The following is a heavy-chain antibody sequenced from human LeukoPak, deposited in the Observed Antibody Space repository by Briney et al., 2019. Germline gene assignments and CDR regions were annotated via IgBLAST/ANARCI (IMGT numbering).Heavy chain of an antibody. D-gene: IGHD5-24*01. CDR3: ARGGDGYNLGYFDY. J-gene: IGHJ4*02. V-gene: IGHV1-2*06. CDR2: IDPNSGGT. Sequence: GASVKVSCKASGYSFTDYYINWVRQAPGQGLEWMGRIDPNSGGTNYAQKFQGRVTMTRDTSFSTAYMELSRLRSDDTAVYYCARGGDGYNLGYFDYWGQGTLVTVSS. CDR1: GYSFTDYY.